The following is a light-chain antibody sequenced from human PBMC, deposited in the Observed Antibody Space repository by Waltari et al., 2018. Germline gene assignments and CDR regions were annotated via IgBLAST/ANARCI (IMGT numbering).Light chain of an antibody. V-gene: IGKV3-20*01. J-gene: IGKJ1*01. Sequence: EIVLTQSPGTLPLSQGERATLSCRASQSISNNYLAWYQQKPGQAPRLLTYGASSAATGIPARFSGSGSGTDFTLTISRLEPEDFAVYFCQQYESSPWTFGQGTKVEIK. CDR1: QSISNNY. CDR3: QQYESSPWT. CDR2: GAS.